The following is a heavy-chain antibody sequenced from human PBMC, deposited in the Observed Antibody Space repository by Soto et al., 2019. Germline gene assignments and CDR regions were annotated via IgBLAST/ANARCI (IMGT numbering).Heavy chain of an antibody. CDR1: GFSHSNAGLG. V-gene: IGHV2-26*04. CDR3: ASTYSTSWYWFDP. CDR2: IFSNDEK. Sequence: QVTVKESGTVLVKPTETLTLTCTVSGFSHSNAGLGVSWIRQHPGKALEWLAHIFSNDEKSYSTSLKSRLTISKDTSKSQVVVIMTNIYPVDTATYYCASTYSTSWYWFDPWGQGTLVTVSS. D-gene: IGHD6-13*01. J-gene: IGHJ5*02.